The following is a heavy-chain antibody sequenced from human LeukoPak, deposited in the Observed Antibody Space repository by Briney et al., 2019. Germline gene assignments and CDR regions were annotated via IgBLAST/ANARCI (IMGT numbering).Heavy chain of an antibody. CDR2: IKQDGSEK. V-gene: IGHV3-7*01. J-gene: IGHJ3*02. CDR3: ARDGVWVFDAFDI. CDR1: GFTFRNYA. D-gene: IGHD1-26*01. Sequence: GGSLRLSCAASGFTFRNYAMHWVRQAPGKGLEWVANIKQDGSEKYYVDSVKGRFTISRDNAKNSLYLQMNSLRAEDTAVYYCARDGVWVFDAFDIWGQGTMVTVSS.